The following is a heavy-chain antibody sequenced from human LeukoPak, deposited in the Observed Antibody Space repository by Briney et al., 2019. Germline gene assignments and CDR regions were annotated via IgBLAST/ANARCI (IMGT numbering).Heavy chain of an antibody. D-gene: IGHD5-12*01. CDR3: ARGSKLLSYSGYDCDFDY. J-gene: IGHJ4*02. CDR1: GYTFTSYY. CDR2: INPSGGST. V-gene: IGHV1-46*01. Sequence: ASVKVSCRASGYTFTSYYMHWVRQAPGQGLEWMGIINPSGGSTSYEQKFQGRGTIARDMSTSTVYMELSSLTSEDTAVYYCARGSKLLSYSGYDCDFDYWGQGTLVTVSS.